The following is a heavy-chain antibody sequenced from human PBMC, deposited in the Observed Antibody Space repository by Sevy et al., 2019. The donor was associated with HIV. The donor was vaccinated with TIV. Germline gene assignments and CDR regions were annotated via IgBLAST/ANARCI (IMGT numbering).Heavy chain of an antibody. CDR1: GFTFNMYW. Sequence: LSLTCAASGFTFNMYWMTWVRQAPGKGLEWVANIKEDGSERNYLDSVKGRFTISRDDAKESLYLQINSLRAEDTAVYYCARHCSGGSCYSLLPHYYYGMDVWGQGTTVTVSS. D-gene: IGHD2-15*01. CDR2: IKEDGSER. J-gene: IGHJ6*02. CDR3: ARHCSGGSCYSLLPHYYYGMDV. V-gene: IGHV3-7*01.